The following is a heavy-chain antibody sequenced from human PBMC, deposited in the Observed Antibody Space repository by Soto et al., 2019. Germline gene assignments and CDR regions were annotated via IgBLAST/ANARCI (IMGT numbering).Heavy chain of an antibody. J-gene: IGHJ4*02. CDR2: ISAYNGNT. V-gene: IGHV1-18*01. D-gene: IGHD3-3*01. CDR3: ARAAITIFGVVHGGHNDY. CDR1: GYTFTSYG. Sequence: QVPLVQSGAEVKKPGASVKVSCKASGYTFTSYGISWVRQAPGQGLEWMGWISAYNGNTNYAQKLQVRVTMTTATSTSTASMELRSLRSDDTAVYYCARAAITIFGVVHGGHNDYWGQGTLVTVSS.